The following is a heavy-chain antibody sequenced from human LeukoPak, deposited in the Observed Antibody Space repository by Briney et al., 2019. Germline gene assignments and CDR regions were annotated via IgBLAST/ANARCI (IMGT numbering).Heavy chain of an antibody. CDR3: AKENGYCSSTSCYVDY. J-gene: IGHJ4*02. D-gene: IGHD2-2*01. CDR1: GFTFSSYW. CDR2: INTDGSST. Sequence: GGSLRLSCAASGFTFSSYWMHWVRQAPGKGLVWVSRINTDGSSTSYADSVKGRFTISRDNSKNTLYLQMNSLRAEDTAVYYCAKENGYCSSTSCYVDYWGQGTLVTVSS. V-gene: IGHV3-74*01.